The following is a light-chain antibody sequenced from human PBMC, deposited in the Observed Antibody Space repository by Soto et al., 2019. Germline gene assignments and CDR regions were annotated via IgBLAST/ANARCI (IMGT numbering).Light chain of an antibody. CDR2: EVN. CDR1: SSDVGGYKY. CDR3: SAYAGINNLGV. Sequence: QSALTQPPSASGSPGQSVTISCTGTSSDVGGYKYVSGYQQHPGKAPKLMIFEVNNRPSGFPDRFSGSKSGNTASLTVYGLPADDEADYYCSAYAGINNLGVFGTGTKVTVL. J-gene: IGLJ1*01. V-gene: IGLV2-8*01.